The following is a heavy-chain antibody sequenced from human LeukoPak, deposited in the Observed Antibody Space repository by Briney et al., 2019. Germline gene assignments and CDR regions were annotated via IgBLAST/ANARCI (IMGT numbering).Heavy chain of an antibody. V-gene: IGHV4-59*08. D-gene: IGHD2-15*01. CDR1: GGSISSYY. CDR3: ARLGFCAASCLADY. Sequence: PSETLSLTCTVSGGSISSYYWSWIRQPPGKGLEWIGWLHYSGSTSYNPSLKSRVTLSLDTSKNQFSLSLNSVTAADTAVYYCARLGFCAASCLADYWGQGTLVTVSS. CDR2: LHYSGST. J-gene: IGHJ4*02.